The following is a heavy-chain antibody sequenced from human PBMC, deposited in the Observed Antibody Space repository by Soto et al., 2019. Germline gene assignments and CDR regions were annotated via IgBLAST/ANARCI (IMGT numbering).Heavy chain of an antibody. CDR2: ISGNGGST. J-gene: IGHJ4*02. CDR3: AIPSGLTVTGPDY. Sequence: GFLRVSCAVAGWSFSNYAMSWVRPAPGKGLEWVSAISGNGGSTYYADSVKGRFTISRDNSKNTLYLQMNSLRAEDTAVYYCAIPSGLTVTGPDYWGQGTLVTVSS. V-gene: IGHV3-23*01. D-gene: IGHD6-19*01. CDR1: GWSFSNYA.